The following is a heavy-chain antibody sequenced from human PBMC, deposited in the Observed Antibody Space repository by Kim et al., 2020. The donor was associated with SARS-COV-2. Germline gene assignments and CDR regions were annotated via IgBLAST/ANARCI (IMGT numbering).Heavy chain of an antibody. J-gene: IGHJ6*03. CDR3: ARGRSVVVPAALSYMDV. V-gene: IGHV4-34*01. CDR2: INHSGST. D-gene: IGHD2-2*01. CDR1: GGSFSGYY. Sequence: SETLSLTCAVYGGSFSGYYWSWIRQPPGKGLEWIGEINHSGSTNYNPSLKSRVTISVDTSKNQFSLKLSSVTAADTAVYYCARGRSVVVPAALSYMDVWGKGTTVTVSS.